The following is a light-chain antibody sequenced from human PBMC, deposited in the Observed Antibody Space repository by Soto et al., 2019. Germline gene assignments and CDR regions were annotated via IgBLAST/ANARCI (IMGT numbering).Light chain of an antibody. CDR3: QQYNAWPGT. J-gene: IGKJ1*01. CDR2: GAS. V-gene: IGKV3-15*01. Sequence: EIVMTRFPATLSLSPGQRATLSCRASQSVSSNLAWYPQKPGQAPRLLIYGASTRATGVPARFSGSGSGTHFTLTISSLQSEDFGTYYCQQYNAWPGTFGQGTKVDI. CDR1: QSVSSN.